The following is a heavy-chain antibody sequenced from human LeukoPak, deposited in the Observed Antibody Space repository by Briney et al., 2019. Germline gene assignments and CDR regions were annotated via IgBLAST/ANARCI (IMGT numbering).Heavy chain of an antibody. CDR2: INPNSGGT. J-gene: IGHJ4*02. V-gene: IGHV1-2*02. CDR1: GYTFTGYY. D-gene: IGHD1-26*01. Sequence: ASVKVSCKAFGYTFTGYYMHWVRQAPGQGLEWMGWINPNSGGTNYTQKFQGRDTMTRDTSISTTYMELSRLRFDDTAVYYCARGSLVGTSFDYFDYWGQGTLVTVSS. CDR3: ARGSLVGTSFDYFDY.